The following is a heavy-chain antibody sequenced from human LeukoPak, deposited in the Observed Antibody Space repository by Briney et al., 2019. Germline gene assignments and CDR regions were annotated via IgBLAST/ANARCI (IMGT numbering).Heavy chain of an antibody. J-gene: IGHJ4*02. CDR2: IYYSGTT. V-gene: IGHV4-39*01. Sequence: SEALSLTCTVSGGSVSSSSHYWGWIRQPPGKGLEWMGSIYYSGTTYYSLSLKSRVTISVDMSKNQFSLRLSSVTAADTAAYYCARSYCSSSCYAVGAFDIWGQGTLVTVSS. D-gene: IGHD2-2*01. CDR3: ARSYCSSSCYAVGAFDI. CDR1: GGSVSSSSHY.